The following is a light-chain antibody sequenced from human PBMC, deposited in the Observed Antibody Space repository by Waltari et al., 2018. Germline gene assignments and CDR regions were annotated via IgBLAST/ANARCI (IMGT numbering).Light chain of an antibody. V-gene: IGKV3-20*01. CDR2: GAS. CDR1: QTISRGY. Sequence: EIVLTQSPGTLSLSPGERATLSCRASQTISRGYLAWYQQKPGQAPRLLIYGASSRATGIADRFSGSGSGADFTLSSSRLEPDDFAVYYCQQYENSPRTFGQGTKVEI. CDR3: QQYENSPRT. J-gene: IGKJ1*01.